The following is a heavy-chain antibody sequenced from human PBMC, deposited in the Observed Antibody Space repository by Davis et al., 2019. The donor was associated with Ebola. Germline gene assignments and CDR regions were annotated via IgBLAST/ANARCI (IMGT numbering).Heavy chain of an antibody. Sequence: DSVKGRFTISRDNSKNTLYLQMNSLRAEDTAVYYCAKDRQLVSPFDYWGQGTLVTVSS. CDR3: AKDRQLVSPFDY. V-gene: IGHV3-30*02. D-gene: IGHD6-6*01. J-gene: IGHJ4*02.